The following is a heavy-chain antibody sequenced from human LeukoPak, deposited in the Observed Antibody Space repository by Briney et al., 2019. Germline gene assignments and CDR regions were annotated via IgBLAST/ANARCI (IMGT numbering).Heavy chain of an antibody. V-gene: IGHV4-34*01. CDR1: GGSFSGYY. CDR3: ACYYDSSGYYWDDAFDI. J-gene: IGHJ3*02. Sequence: SETLSLTCAVYGGSFSGYYWSWIRQPPGKGLEWIGEINHSGSTNYNPSLKSRVTISVDTSKNQFSLKLSSVTAADTAVYYCACYYDSSGYYWDDAFDIWGQGTMVTVSS. D-gene: IGHD3-22*01. CDR2: INHSGST.